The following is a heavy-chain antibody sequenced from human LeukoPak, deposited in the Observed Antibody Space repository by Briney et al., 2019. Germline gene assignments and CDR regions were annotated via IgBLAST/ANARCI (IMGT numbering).Heavy chain of an antibody. D-gene: IGHD2-21*01. V-gene: IGHV1-2*04. CDR3: ASQGAGGESFDY. Sequence: GASVKVSCKASGYTFTGYYMHWVRQAPGQGLEWMGWINPNSGGTNYAQNFQRWVTMTRDTSISTAYIELSRLTSDDTAVYYCASQGAGGESFDYWGQGTLVTVSS. J-gene: IGHJ4*02. CDR2: INPNSGGT. CDR1: GYTFTGYY.